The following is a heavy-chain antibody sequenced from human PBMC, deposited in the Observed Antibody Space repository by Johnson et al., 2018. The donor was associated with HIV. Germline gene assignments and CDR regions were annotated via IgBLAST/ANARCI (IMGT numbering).Heavy chain of an antibody. D-gene: IGHD2-15*01. CDR2: FIWDGGST. CDR3: AGGRIGAFDI. V-gene: IGHV3-20*04. CDR1: GFTFDDHG. J-gene: IGHJ3*02. Sequence: VNRVESGGGLVQPGASLSLPCAPSGFTFDDHGPHWARQAPRQGLECVACFIWDGGSTGYAVSVKGRFTISRDNAKNSLHLQMNSLRAEDTALYYCAGGRIGAFDIWGQGTMVTVSS.